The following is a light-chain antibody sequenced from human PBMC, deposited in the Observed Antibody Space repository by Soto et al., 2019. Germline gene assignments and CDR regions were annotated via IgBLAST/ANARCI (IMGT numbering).Light chain of an antibody. CDR1: QSVLYSPNNKNY. J-gene: IGKJ1*01. V-gene: IGKV4-1*01. CDR3: QQYYSTPQT. CDR2: WAS. Sequence: DIVMTQSPDSLAVSLGERATINCKSSQSVLYSPNNKNYLAWYQQKPGQPPKLLIYWASTRESGVPDRFSGSGSGTDFTLTISSLQAEDVAVYYCQQYYSTPQTFGQGTKVEV.